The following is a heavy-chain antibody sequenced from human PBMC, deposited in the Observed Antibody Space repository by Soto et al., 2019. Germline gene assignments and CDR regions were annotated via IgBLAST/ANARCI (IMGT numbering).Heavy chain of an antibody. D-gene: IGHD1-20*01. Sequence: VQLVESGGGLVQPGGSLRLSCAASGFTFSNYYMHWVRQAPGEGLVWVSRISGDGSNTNYADSVKGRFIISRDNAKNTLYLQMNSLRAEDTAVYYCARTYVSATTGFDPWGQGTLVTVSS. V-gene: IGHV3-74*01. CDR1: GFTFSNYY. CDR2: ISGDGSNT. J-gene: IGHJ5*02. CDR3: ARTYVSATTGFDP.